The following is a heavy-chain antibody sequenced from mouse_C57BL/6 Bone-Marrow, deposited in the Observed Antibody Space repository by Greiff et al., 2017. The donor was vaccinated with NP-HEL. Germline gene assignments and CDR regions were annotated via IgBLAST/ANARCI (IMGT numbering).Heavy chain of an antibody. CDR1: GFTFTAYY. J-gene: IGHJ4*01. Sequence: EVKLVESGGGLVQPGGSLSLSCAASGFTFTAYYMSWVRQPPGKALEWLGFIRNKANGYTTEYSASVKGRFTISRDNSQSILYLQMNALRAEDSATYYCASITAQATMDYWGQGTSVTVSS. V-gene: IGHV7-3*01. CDR2: IRNKANGYTT. D-gene: IGHD3-2*02. CDR3: ASITAQATMDY.